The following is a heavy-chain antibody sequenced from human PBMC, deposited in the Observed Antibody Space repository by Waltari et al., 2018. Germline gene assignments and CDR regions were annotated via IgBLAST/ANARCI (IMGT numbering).Heavy chain of an antibody. D-gene: IGHD6-19*01. V-gene: IGHV3-33*08. CDR1: GGSFSGYY. J-gene: IGHJ4*02. Sequence: QVQLQQWGAGLLKPSETLSLTCAVYGGSFSGYYWSWIRQPPGKGLEWVAVIWYDGSNKYYADSVKGRFTISRDNSKNTLYLQMNSLRAEDTAVYYCARDVAVADYWGQGTLVTVSS. CDR2: IWYDGSNK. CDR3: ARDVAVADY.